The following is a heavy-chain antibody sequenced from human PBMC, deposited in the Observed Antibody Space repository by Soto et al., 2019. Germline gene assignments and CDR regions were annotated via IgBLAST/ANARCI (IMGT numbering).Heavy chain of an antibody. CDR1: GFTFSGYA. J-gene: IGHJ4*02. D-gene: IGHD2-15*01. CDR3: AKRAVVGAARYFDY. CDR2: IGTSGSNS. V-gene: IGHV3-23*01. Sequence: GGSLRLSCAASGFTFSGYAMSWVRQAPGKGLEWVSTIGTSGSNSYYPDSVKGRFTISRDNFKNTPYLQMNSLRAEDTAVYYCAKRAVVGAARYFDYWGLGTLVTVSS.